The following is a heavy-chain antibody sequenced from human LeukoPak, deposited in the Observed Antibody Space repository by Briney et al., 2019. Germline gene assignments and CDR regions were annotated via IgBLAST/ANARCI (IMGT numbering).Heavy chain of an antibody. CDR2: IYPGDSDT. CDR3: ARQYGRPFDY. CDR1: GYSFSNYW. D-gene: IGHD4-17*01. J-gene: IGHJ4*02. Sequence: GESLKISCKGSGYSFSNYWIGWVRQMPGKGLEWMGIIYPGDSDTRYSPSFQGQVTISVDESINTAYLQWSSLEASDTAMYYCARQYGRPFDYWGQGTLITVSS. V-gene: IGHV5-51*01.